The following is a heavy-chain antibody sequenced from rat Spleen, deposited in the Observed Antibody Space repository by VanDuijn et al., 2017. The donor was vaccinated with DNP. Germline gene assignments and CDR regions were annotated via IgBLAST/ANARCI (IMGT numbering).Heavy chain of an antibody. CDR1: GFSITTSYR. CDR2: INTAGST. D-gene: IGHD1-10*01. V-gene: IGHV3-3*01. Sequence: EVQLQESGPGLVKPSQSLSLTCSVTGFSITTSYRWNWIRKFPGNNLECMGYINTAGSTNYNPSLKSRISITRDTSKNQFFLQVNSVTTEDTATYYCARWTLDNPPYAMDAWGQGTSVTVSS. J-gene: IGHJ4*01. CDR3: ARWTLDNPPYAMDA.